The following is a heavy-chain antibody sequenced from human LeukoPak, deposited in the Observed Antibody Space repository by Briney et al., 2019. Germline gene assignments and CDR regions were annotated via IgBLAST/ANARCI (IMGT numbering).Heavy chain of an antibody. Sequence: SETLSLTCTVSGGSISSYYWSWIRQPAGKGLEWIGRIYTSGSTNYNPSLKSRVTMSVDTSKNQFSLKLSSVTAADTAVYYCARDVKYYGSGSYYRAFTLDIWGQGTMVTVSS. CDR2: IYTSGST. V-gene: IGHV4-4*07. J-gene: IGHJ3*02. CDR3: ARDVKYYGSGSYYRAFTLDI. D-gene: IGHD3-10*01. CDR1: GGSISSYY.